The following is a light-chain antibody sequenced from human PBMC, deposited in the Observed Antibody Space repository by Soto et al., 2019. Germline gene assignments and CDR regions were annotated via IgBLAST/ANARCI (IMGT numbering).Light chain of an antibody. Sequence: EIVLTQSPGTLSLSPGERATLSCRASQSVSSGYLAWYQHKPGQSPRLLIYAASSRATSVPDRFSGSGSGTDFTLTISRLEPEDFAVYYCQQYGSSYPVTFGGGTKVDIK. J-gene: IGKJ4*01. CDR1: QSVSSGY. CDR2: AAS. CDR3: QQYGSSYPVT. V-gene: IGKV3-20*01.